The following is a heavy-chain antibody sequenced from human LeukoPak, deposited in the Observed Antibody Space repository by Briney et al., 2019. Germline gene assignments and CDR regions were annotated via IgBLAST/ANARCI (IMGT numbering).Heavy chain of an antibody. D-gene: IGHD4-11*01. J-gene: IGHJ4*02. V-gene: IGHV3-30*02. CDR2: IRYDGSNK. CDR1: GFTFSSYG. Sequence: PGGSLRLSCAASGFTFSSYGMHWVRQAPGKGLEWVAFIRYDGSNKYYADSVKGRFTISRDNSKNTLYLQMNSLRAEDTAVYCCANDATVTSGLVDYWGQGTLVTVSS. CDR3: ANDATVTSGLVDY.